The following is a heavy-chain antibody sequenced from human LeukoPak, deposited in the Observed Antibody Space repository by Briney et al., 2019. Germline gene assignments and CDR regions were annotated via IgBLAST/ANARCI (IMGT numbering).Heavy chain of an antibody. CDR1: GFTFSSYS. CDR2: ISSSSSYI. J-gene: IGHJ3*02. V-gene: IGHV3-21*01. CDR3: GSSSGHSAFDI. Sequence: GGSLRLSCAASGFTFSSYSMNWVRQAPGKGLEWVSSISSSSSYIYYADSVKGRFTISRDNAKNSLYLQTNSLRAEDTAVYYCGSSSGHSAFDIWGQGTMVTVSS. D-gene: IGHD6-6*01.